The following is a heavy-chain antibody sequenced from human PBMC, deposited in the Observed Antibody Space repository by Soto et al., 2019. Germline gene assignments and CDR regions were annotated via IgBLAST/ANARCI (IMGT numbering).Heavy chain of an antibody. CDR1: GYTFTSYG. CDR3: AREMVRGVGSDY. CDR2: ISTYNGNT. D-gene: IGHD3-10*01. J-gene: IGHJ4*02. V-gene: IGHV1-18*01. Sequence: QVQLVQSGAEVKKPGASVKVSCKASGYTFTSYGISWVRQAPGQGLEWMGWISTYNGNTKYAQKLQGRVTMTTDTSKRTAFMELGSLISDDTAVFYCAREMVRGVGSDYWGQGTLVTVSS.